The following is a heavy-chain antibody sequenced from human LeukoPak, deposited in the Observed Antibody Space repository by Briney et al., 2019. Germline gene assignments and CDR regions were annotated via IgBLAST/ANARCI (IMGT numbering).Heavy chain of an antibody. CDR3: ARGIAAAGSFKY. V-gene: IGHV4-39*01. J-gene: IGHJ4*02. D-gene: IGHD6-13*01. Sequence: PSETLSLTRTVSGGSISSSSYYWGWIRQPPGKGLEWIGSIYYSGSTYYNPSLKSRVTISVDTSKNQFSLKLSSVTAADTAVYYCARGIAAAGSFKYWGQGTLVTVSS. CDR1: GGSISSSSYY. CDR2: IYYSGST.